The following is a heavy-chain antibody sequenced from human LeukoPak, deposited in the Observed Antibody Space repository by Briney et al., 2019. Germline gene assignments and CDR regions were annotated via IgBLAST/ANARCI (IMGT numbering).Heavy chain of an antibody. D-gene: IGHD3-10*01. CDR3: TSLIWFGELFPLDY. J-gene: IGHJ4*02. CDR1: GFTFSGSA. V-gene: IGHV3-73*01. CDR2: IRSKANSYAT. Sequence: GGSLRLSCAASGFTFSGSAMHWVRQASGKGLEWVGRIRSKANSYATAYAASVKGRFTISRDDSKNTAYLQMNSLKTEDTAVYYCTSLIWFGELFPLDYRGQGTLVTVSS.